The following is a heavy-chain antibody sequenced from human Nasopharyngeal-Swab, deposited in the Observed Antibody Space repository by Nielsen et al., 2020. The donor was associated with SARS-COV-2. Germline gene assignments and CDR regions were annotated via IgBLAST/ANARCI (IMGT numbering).Heavy chain of an antibody. D-gene: IGHD1-7*01. J-gene: IGHJ4*02. CDR2: MNSDGRTI. CDR1: GFAFSSYW. CDR3: ARAGNYRFDY. Sequence: GESLKIFCAASGFAFSSYWMHWVRQAPGKGLVWVSRMNSDGRTINYADSVKGRFTISRDNAQNTLYLQMNSLRDEDTAVYYCARAGNYRFDYWGQGTLVTVSS. V-gene: IGHV3-74*01.